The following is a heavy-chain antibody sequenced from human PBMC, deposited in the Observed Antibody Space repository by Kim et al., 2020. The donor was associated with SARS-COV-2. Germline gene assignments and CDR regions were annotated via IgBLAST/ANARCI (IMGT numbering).Heavy chain of an antibody. J-gene: IGHJ5*02. CDR3: ARAGSGRYWSWFDP. Sequence: ADSGKGRFTISRDNSKNTLYMHMNSLKAEDTAVSYCARAGSGRYWSWFDPWGQGTLVTVSS. V-gene: IGHV3-30*01. D-gene: IGHD1-26*01.